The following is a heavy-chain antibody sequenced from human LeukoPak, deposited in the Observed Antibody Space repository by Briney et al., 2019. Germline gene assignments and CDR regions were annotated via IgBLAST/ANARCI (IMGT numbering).Heavy chain of an antibody. Sequence: ASVKVSCKASGYTFTSYDINWVRQATGQGLEWMGWISTYSGSTNYAQKLQGRVTMTTDTSTSTAYMELRSLSSDDTAVYYCARNGAYMSTFGEPYYYYYYMDVWGKGTTVTISS. CDR2: ISTYSGST. CDR3: ARNGAYMSTFGEPYYYYYYMDV. CDR1: GYTFTSYD. D-gene: IGHD3-16*01. V-gene: IGHV1-18*01. J-gene: IGHJ6*03.